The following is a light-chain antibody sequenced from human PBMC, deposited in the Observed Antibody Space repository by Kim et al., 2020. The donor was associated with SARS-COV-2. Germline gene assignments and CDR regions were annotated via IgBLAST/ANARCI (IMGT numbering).Light chain of an antibody. CDR2: GDT. Sequence: TAARTCDGNSNNVGRKGEALLQQYPSHPPKPLSYGDTNRPSGISERLSASRSGSTASLTITGLQPEDEAEYYCSAWDSSLSSWVFGGGTQLTVL. J-gene: IGLJ3*02. CDR1: SNNVGRKG. V-gene: IGLV10-54*01. CDR3: SAWDSSLSSWV.